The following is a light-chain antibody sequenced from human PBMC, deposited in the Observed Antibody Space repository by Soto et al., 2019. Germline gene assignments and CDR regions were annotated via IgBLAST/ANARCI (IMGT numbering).Light chain of an antibody. CDR1: QSISSW. V-gene: IGKV1-5*01. J-gene: IGKJ1*01. CDR3: QHYNSYSEA. CDR2: DAS. Sequence: DIQMTQSPSTLSASVGDRVTITCRASQSISSWLAWYQQKPGKAPKLLIYDASSLESGVPSRFSGSGSGTEFTLTITSLQPDDFATYYCQHYNSYSEALGQGTKVDIK.